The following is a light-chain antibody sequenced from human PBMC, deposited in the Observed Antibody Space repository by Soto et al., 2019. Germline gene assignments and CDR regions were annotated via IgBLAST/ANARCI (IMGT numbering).Light chain of an antibody. CDR1: SGHSSYG. CDR3: PTSGTGIPV. CDR2: LNSDGSH. V-gene: IGLV4-69*01. J-gene: IGLJ7*01. Sequence: QPVLTQSPSASASLGASVKLTCTLSSGHSSYGIAWHQQQPEQGPRYLMKLNSDGSHSKGDGIPDRFSGSSSGAERYLTIARLQSEDEADYYCPTSGTGIPVFGGGTQLTVL.